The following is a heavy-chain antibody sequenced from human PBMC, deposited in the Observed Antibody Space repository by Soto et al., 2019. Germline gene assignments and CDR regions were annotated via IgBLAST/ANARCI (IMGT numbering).Heavy chain of an antibody. J-gene: IGHJ4*02. CDR2: VYNDGRT. V-gene: IGHV4-38-2*02. CDR3: VRDVYFCVACRRFFAY. D-gene: IGHD3-3*01. CDR1: GYSVSYAYW. Sequence: SETLSLTCAVSGYSVSYAYWWGWIRQSPGKGLEWIGNVYNDGRTSYNPSLNSRGTVSMDKSKNQFSLELRSVTPADPAVYYCVRDVYFCVACRRFFAYGGGGPLVTAPS.